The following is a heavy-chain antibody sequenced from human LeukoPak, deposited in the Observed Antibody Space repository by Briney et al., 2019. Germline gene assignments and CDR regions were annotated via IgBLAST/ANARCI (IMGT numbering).Heavy chain of an antibody. CDR3: ARGHYIAAAGTFWFDP. D-gene: IGHD6-13*01. V-gene: IGHV3-74*01. CDR1: GFTFSSYW. CDR2: INSDGSST. J-gene: IGHJ5*02. Sequence: PGGSLRLSCAASGFTFSSYWMHWVRQAPGKGLVWVSRINSDGSSTNYADSVKGRFTISRDNAKNTLYLQMNSLRAEDTAVYYCARGHYIAAAGTFWFDPWGQGILVTVSS.